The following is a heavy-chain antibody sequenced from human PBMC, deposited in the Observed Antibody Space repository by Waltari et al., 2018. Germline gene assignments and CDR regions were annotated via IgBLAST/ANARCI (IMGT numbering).Heavy chain of an antibody. V-gene: IGHV3-53*01. CDR3: ARVQGWPTIPDY. Sequence: EVQLVESGGGLIQPGGSLRLSCAATGFTVSSDYMSWVRQAPGKGREWISVIHSGGTTYYSDSVKGRFTISRDNSKNTLYLQMNSLRAEDTAVYYCARVQGWPTIPDYWGQGTLVTVSS. CDR1: GFTVSSDY. D-gene: IGHD2-15*01. CDR2: IHSGGTT. J-gene: IGHJ4*02.